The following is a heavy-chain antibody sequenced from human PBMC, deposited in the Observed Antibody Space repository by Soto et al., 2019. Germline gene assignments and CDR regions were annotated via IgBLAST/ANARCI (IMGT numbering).Heavy chain of an antibody. CDR1: GYSFSSYW. D-gene: IGHD3-3*01. V-gene: IGHV5-10-1*01. CDR2: IDPSDSYT. Sequence: GEALKISFKGSGYSFSSYWITWVRQMPGKGLEWMGRIDPSDSYTNYSPSFQGHVTISADKSISTAYLQWSSLKASDTAMYYCARQAIFGVIIIAFDIWGQGTMVTVSS. CDR3: ARQAIFGVIIIAFDI. J-gene: IGHJ3*02.